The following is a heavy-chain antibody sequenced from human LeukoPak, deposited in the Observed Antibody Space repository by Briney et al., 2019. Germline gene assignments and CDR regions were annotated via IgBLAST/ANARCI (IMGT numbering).Heavy chain of an antibody. V-gene: IGHV3-21*01. CDR3: ARALAYSSSSVDY. Sequence: GGSLRLSCAASGFTFSSYSMNWVRQAPGKGLEWVSSISSSSSYIYYADSVKGRFTISRDNAKNSLYLQMNSLRAEDTAVYYCARALAYSSSSVDYWGQGTLVTVSS. CDR1: GFTFSSYS. D-gene: IGHD6-6*01. J-gene: IGHJ4*02. CDR2: ISSSSSYI.